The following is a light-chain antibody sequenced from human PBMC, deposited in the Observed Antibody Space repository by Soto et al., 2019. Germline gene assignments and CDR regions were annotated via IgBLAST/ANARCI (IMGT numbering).Light chain of an antibody. J-gene: IGKJ1*01. V-gene: IGKV3-15*01. Sequence: EIVMTQSPATPSVSPGERATLSCRASQSVSRNLAWYQQKPDQAPRLLIYGASTRATGIPARFSGSGSGTEFTLTFSSLQSEDFAVYYCQQYNNWPPWTFGQGTKVEIK. CDR1: QSVSRN. CDR3: QQYNNWPPWT. CDR2: GAS.